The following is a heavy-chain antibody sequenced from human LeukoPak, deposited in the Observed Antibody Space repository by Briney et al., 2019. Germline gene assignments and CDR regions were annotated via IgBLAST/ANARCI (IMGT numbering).Heavy chain of an antibody. Sequence: GASVKVSCKASGATFSSLAISWVRQAPGQGLEWMGWMNPNSGNTGYAQKFQGRVTMTRNTSISTAYMELSSLRSEDTAVYYCARGHYDSSGYYPFDYWGQGTLVTVSS. CDR1: GATFSSLA. V-gene: IGHV1-8*02. D-gene: IGHD3-22*01. J-gene: IGHJ4*02. CDR3: ARGHYDSSGYYPFDY. CDR2: MNPNSGNT.